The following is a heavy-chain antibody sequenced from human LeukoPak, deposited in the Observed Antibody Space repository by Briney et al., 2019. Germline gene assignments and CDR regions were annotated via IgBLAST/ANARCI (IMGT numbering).Heavy chain of an antibody. D-gene: IGHD3-16*01. V-gene: IGHV1-2*02. Sequence: ASVKVSCKASGYTFTGYYMHWVRQAPGQGLEWMGWINPNSGGTNYAQKFQGRVTMTRDTSISTAYMELSRLRSDDTAVYYCARVASGWGCPYFDYWGQGTLVTVSS. CDR2: INPNSGGT. J-gene: IGHJ4*02. CDR1: GYTFTGYY. CDR3: ARVASGWGCPYFDY.